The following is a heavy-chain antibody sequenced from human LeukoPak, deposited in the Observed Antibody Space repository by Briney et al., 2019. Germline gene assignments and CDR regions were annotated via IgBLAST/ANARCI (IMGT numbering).Heavy chain of an antibody. Sequence: SETLSLTCAVYGGAFSGYYWSWIRQPPGKGLEWIGEINHSGSTNYNTSLKSRVTISVDPSKNQFSLKLSSVTAADTDVYYCASEVTRAFDYWGQGTLVTVSS. V-gene: IGHV4-34*01. CDR3: ASEVTRAFDY. CDR2: INHSGST. CDR1: GGAFSGYY. J-gene: IGHJ4*02.